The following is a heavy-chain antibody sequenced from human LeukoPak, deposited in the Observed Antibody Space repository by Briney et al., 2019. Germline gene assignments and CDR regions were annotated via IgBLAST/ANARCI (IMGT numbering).Heavy chain of an antibody. D-gene: IGHD4-17*01. J-gene: IGHJ5*02. CDR1: GGSFSGYY. CDR2: INHSGST. V-gene: IGHV4-34*01. Sequence: SETLSLTCAVYGGSFSGYYWSWIRQPPGKGLEWNGEINHSGSTNYNPSLKSRVTISVDTSKNQFSPKLSSVTAADTAVYYCARRRVTTVTINWFDPWGQGTLVTVSS. CDR3: ARRRVTTVTINWFDP.